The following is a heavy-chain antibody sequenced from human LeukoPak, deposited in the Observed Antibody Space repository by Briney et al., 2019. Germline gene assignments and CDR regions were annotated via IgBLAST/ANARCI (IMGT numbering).Heavy chain of an antibody. CDR2: ISGSGGST. CDR3: AKGRHYDSSGYYYFDY. Sequence: PGGSLRLSCAASGFTFSSYAMSWVRQAPGKGLEWVSAISGSGGSTYYADSVKGRFTISRDNSKNTLYLQMNSLRAEDTAVYYCAKGRHYDSSGYYYFDYWGQGTLVTVPS. V-gene: IGHV3-23*01. J-gene: IGHJ4*02. CDR1: GFTFSSYA. D-gene: IGHD3-22*01.